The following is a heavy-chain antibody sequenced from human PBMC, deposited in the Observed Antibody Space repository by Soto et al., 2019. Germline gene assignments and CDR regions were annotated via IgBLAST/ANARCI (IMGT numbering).Heavy chain of an antibody. J-gene: IGHJ6*02. D-gene: IGHD2-8*02. Sequence: PGESLKISGQGSGYSFTTYWITWARQMPGRGLEWMGRIDPSDSYSDYSPSFQGHVTISSDKSTNTAYLEWRRLKASDTAMYYCASPIRYCTGASCYGYGMDVSGQGITVTVSS. CDR3: ASPIRYCTGASCYGYGMDV. CDR1: GYSFTTYW. CDR2: IDPSDSYS. V-gene: IGHV5-10-1*01.